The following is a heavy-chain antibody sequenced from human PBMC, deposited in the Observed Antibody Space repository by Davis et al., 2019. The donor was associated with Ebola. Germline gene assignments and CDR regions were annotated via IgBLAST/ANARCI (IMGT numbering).Heavy chain of an antibody. V-gene: IGHV1-2*02. D-gene: IGHD5-12*01. J-gene: IGHJ4*02. CDR1: GYTFTSYG. Sequence: ASVKVSCKASGYTFTSYGISWVRQAPGQGLEWMGWINPNSGGTNYAQKFQGRVTMTRDTSISTAYMELSRLRSDDTAVYYCARDRGESGYDFDYWGQGTLVTVSS. CDR2: INPNSGGT. CDR3: ARDRGESGYDFDY.